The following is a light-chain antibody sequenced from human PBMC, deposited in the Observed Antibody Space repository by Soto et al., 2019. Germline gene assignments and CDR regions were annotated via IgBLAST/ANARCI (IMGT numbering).Light chain of an antibody. CDR2: GAS. J-gene: IGKJ2*01. CDR3: QQYGDWPPET. V-gene: IGKV3-15*01. CDR1: QSVSRN. Sequence: EVVLTQSPATLSVSPGDRATLSCRASQSVSRNLACYQQQPGQAPRLLIYGASTRATGVPARFSGSGSATEFTLSISSLQSEDVAVYYCQQYGDWPPETFGQGTKLEI.